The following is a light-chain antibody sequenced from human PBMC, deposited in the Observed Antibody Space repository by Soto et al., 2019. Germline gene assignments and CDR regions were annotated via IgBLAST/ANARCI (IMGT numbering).Light chain of an antibody. J-gene: IGKJ1*01. CDR3: KYSGT. V-gene: IGKV3-20*01. Sequence: LSQSPGTLSLSPGERATLSCSASHSVSSNFFAWYQQIPCHAPSLVIYGPSSRPTGIPDRFSGSGSETDFTLPHTRQEPADFGLYDCKYSGTFGQGTKVDIK. CDR1: HSVSSNF. CDR2: GPS.